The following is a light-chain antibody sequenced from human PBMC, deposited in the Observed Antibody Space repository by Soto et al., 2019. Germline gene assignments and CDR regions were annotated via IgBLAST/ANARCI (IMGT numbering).Light chain of an antibody. CDR3: QQCSSSPWT. J-gene: IGKJ1*01. CDR2: GAS. CDR1: QSVSSSY. V-gene: IGKV3-20*01. Sequence: EIVLTQSPGTLSLSPGERATLSCRASQSVSSSYLAWYQQKLGQAPRLLIYGASSRATGIPDRFSGSGSGTDFTLTISRLEPEDFAVYYCQQCSSSPWTFGQGTKVEI.